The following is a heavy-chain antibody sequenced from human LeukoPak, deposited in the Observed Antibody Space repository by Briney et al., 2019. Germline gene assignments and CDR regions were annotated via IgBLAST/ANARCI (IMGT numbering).Heavy chain of an antibody. J-gene: IGHJ4*02. D-gene: IGHD4-11*01. Sequence: GGSLRLSCAASGFTFDDYAMHWVRQAPGKGLEWVSGISWNSGSIGYADSVKGRFTISRDNAKNSLYLQMNSLRAEDTAVYYCAGERLGFAVTTFYWGQGTLVTFSS. CDR2: ISWNSGSI. CDR1: GFTFDDYA. CDR3: AGERLGFAVTTFY. V-gene: IGHV3-9*01.